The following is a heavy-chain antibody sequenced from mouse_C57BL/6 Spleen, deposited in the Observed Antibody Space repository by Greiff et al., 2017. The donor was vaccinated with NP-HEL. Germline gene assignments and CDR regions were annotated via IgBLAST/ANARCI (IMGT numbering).Heavy chain of an antibody. CDR2: INPNNGGT. CDR3: ARAPYYYGSSYGGGAMDY. Sequence: VQLQQSGPELVKPGASVKISCKASGYTFTDYYMNWVKQSHGKSLEWIGDINPNNGGTSYNQKFKGKATLTVDKSSSTAYMELRSLTSEDSAVDYCARAPYYYGSSYGGGAMDYWGQGTSVTVSS. J-gene: IGHJ4*01. V-gene: IGHV1-26*01. D-gene: IGHD1-1*01. CDR1: GYTFTDYY.